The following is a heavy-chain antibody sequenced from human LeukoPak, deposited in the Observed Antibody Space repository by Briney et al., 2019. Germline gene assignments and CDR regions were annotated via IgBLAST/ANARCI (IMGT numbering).Heavy chain of an antibody. CDR3: ARDSEESGWYDY. D-gene: IGHD6-19*01. Sequence: GGSLRLSCAASGFTFSSYGMHWVRQAPGKGLEWVAVIWYDGSNKYYADSVKGRFTISRDNSKNTLYLQMNSLRAEDTAVYYCARDSEESGWYDYWGQGTLVTVSS. CDR2: IWYDGSNK. J-gene: IGHJ4*02. CDR1: GFTFSSYG. V-gene: IGHV3-33*01.